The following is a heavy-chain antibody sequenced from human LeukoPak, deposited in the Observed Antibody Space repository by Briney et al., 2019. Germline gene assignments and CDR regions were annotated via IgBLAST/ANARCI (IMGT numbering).Heavy chain of an antibody. CDR2: ISSSGSPI. CDR3: ARDEIGRYYFDY. CDR1: GFTFSDYY. J-gene: IGHJ4*02. D-gene: IGHD1-26*01. Sequence: GWSLRLSCAASGFTFSDYYRSWLRQAPGKGLEGGSYISSSGSPIYYADSVKGPFTTSRDNAKNSLYLQMNSLRAEDTAVYYCARDEIGRYYFDYWGQGTLVTVSS. V-gene: IGHV3-11*04.